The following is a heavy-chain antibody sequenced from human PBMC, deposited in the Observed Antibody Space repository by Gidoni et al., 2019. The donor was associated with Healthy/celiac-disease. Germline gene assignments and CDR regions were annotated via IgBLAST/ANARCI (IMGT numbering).Heavy chain of an antibody. J-gene: IGHJ4*02. CDR2: INHSGRT. CDR3: AAHCSGGSCSPMATIKYDY. V-gene: IGHV4-34*01. Sequence: QVQLQQWGAGLLKPSETLSLTCAVYGGSFRGYYWSWIRQPPGKGLEWIGEINHSGRTNYNPSLKSRVTRSVDTSKNQFSLKLSSVTAADTAVYYCAAHCSGGSCSPMATIKYDYWGQGTLVTVSS. CDR1: GGSFRGYY. D-gene: IGHD2-15*01.